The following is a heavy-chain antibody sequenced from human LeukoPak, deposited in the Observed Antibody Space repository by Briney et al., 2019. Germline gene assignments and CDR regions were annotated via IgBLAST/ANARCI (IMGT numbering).Heavy chain of an antibody. V-gene: IGHV1-2*02. D-gene: IGHD7-27*01. CDR3: ASDRELGIYPDAFDI. Sequence: GASVKVSCKASGYTFTGYYMHWVRQAPGQGLEWMGWINPNSGGTNYAQKFQGRVTMTRDTSISTAYMELSRLRSDDTAVYYCASDRELGIYPDAFDIWGQGTMVTVSS. CDR1: GYTFTGYY. J-gene: IGHJ3*02. CDR2: INPNSGGT.